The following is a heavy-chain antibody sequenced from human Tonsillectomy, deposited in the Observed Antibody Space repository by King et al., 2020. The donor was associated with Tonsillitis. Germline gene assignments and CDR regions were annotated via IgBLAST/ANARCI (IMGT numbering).Heavy chain of an antibody. CDR1: GFTFSSYS. J-gene: IGHJ4*02. CDR2: ISSSSSYI. V-gene: IGHV3-21*01. Sequence: VQLVESGGGLVKPGGSLRLSCAASGFTFSSYSMNWVRQAPGKGLDWVSSISSSSSYIYYADSVKGRFTISRDNAKNSLYLQMNSLRAEDTAVYYCARDRDIVLMVYATRYFDYWGQGTLVTVSS. CDR3: ARDRDIVLMVYATRYFDY. D-gene: IGHD2-8*01.